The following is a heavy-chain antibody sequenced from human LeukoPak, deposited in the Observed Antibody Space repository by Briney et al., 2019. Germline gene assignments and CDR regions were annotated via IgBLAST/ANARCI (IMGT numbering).Heavy chain of an antibody. CDR1: GFTFSSHW. D-gene: IGHD1-26*01. J-gene: IGHJ4*02. Sequence: SGGSLRLSCAASGFTFSSHWMSWVRQAPGKGLEWVANIKQDGSEKYYVDSVKGRFTISRDNAKNSLYLQMNSLRAEDTAVYYCAKDMEWEALWGAWDSWGQGTLVTVSS. CDR2: IKQDGSEK. V-gene: IGHV3-7*01. CDR3: AKDMEWEALWGAWDS.